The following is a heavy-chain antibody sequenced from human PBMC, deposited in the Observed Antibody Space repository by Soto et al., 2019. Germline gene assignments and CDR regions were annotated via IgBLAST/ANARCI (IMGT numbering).Heavy chain of an antibody. D-gene: IGHD2-2*01. Sequence: GGSLRLSCAASGFTFSSYGMRWVRQAPGKGLEWVAVIWYDGSNKYYADSVKGRFTISRDNSKNTLYLQMSSLRAEDTAVYYCAREPLPDCSSTGCYRDYYYGMDVWGQGTTVTVSS. V-gene: IGHV3-33*01. CDR1: GFTFSSYG. CDR2: IWYDGSNK. CDR3: AREPLPDCSSTGCYRDYYYGMDV. J-gene: IGHJ6*02.